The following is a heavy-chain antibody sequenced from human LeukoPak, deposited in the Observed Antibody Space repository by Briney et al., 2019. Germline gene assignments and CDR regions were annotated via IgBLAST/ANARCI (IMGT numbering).Heavy chain of an antibody. CDR2: IYSGGST. CDR1: EFSVGSNY. V-gene: IGHV3-53*01. Sequence: GGSLRLSCAASEFSVGSNYMTWVRQAPGKGLEWVSLIYSGGSTYYADSVKGRFIISRDNAKNSLYLQMNSLRAEDTAVYYCAKNDGNLPYYYYYMDVWGKGTTVTVSS. J-gene: IGHJ6*03. D-gene: IGHD1-1*01. CDR3: AKNDGNLPYYYYYMDV.